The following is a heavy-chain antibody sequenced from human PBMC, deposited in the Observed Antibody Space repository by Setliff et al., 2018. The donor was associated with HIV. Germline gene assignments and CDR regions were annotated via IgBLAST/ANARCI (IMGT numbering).Heavy chain of an antibody. CDR1: GFTFSASA. Sequence: PGGSLRLSCGTSGFTFSASAVHWVRQAPGKGLEWVGRIKSKGESYATAYAASVRGRFTISRDDSKNTLYLQMNSLKTEDTAVYYCFTAASGFIRASWGRGALVTVSS. CDR3: FTAASGFIRAS. J-gene: IGHJ5*02. CDR2: IKSKGESYAT. D-gene: IGHD6-25*01. V-gene: IGHV3-73*01.